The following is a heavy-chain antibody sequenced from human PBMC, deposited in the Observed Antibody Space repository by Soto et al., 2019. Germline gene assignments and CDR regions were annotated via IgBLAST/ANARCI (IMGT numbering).Heavy chain of an antibody. CDR2: INPNSGGT. J-gene: IGHJ4*02. D-gene: IGHD6-19*01. V-gene: IGHV1-2*04. CDR3: ARDRTYSSGRHLFDY. CDR1: GYTFTGYY. Sequence: ASVKVSCKASGYTFTGYYMHWVRQAPGQGLEWMGWINPNSGGTNYAQKFQGWVTMTRDTSISTAYMELSRLRSDDTAVYYCARDRTYSSGRHLFDYWGQGTLVIVSS.